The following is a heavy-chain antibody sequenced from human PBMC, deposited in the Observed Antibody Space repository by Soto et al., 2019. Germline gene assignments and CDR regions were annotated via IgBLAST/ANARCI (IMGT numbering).Heavy chain of an antibody. J-gene: IGHJ3*02. CDR3: ARGITMVRGVLLDAFDI. CDR1: GYTFTGYY. Sequence: QVQLVQSGAEVKKPGASVKVSCKASGYTFTGYYMHWVRQAPGQGLEWMGWINPNSGGTNYAQKFQGGVTMTRDTSLSTAYMELSRLRSDDTAVYYCARGITMVRGVLLDAFDIWGQGTMVTVSS. D-gene: IGHD3-10*01. CDR2: INPNSGGT. V-gene: IGHV1-2*02.